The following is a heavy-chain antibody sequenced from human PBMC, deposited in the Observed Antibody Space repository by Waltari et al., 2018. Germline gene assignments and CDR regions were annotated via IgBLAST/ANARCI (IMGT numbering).Heavy chain of an antibody. CDR1: GYTFTAFY. CDR2: VNPNSGGT. Sequence: QVQLVQSGAEVKKPGASVKVSCRASGYTFTAFYLHWVRQAPGHGFGWMGWVNPNSGGTNYAQKFQGRVTMSSDTSMSTAYMELSGLTSDDTATYYCANLRGSWNYVPARGSWLDSWGQGTLVTVSS. J-gene: IGHJ5*01. V-gene: IGHV1-2*02. CDR3: ANLRGSWNYVPARGSWLDS. D-gene: IGHD1-7*01.